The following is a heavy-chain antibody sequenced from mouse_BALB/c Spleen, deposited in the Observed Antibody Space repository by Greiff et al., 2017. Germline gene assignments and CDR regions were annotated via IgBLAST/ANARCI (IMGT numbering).Heavy chain of an antibody. J-gene: IGHJ3*01. CDR1: GFTFSNYW. CDR3: TRDGNYEAWFAY. Sequence: EVKVVESGGGLVQPGGSMKLSCVASGFTFSNYWMNWVRQSPEKGLEWVAEIRLKSNNYATHYAESVKGRFTISRDDSKSSVYLQMNNLRAEDTGIYYCTRDGNYEAWFAYWGQGTLVTVSA. D-gene: IGHD2-1*01. V-gene: IGHV6-6*02. CDR2: IRLKSNNYAT.